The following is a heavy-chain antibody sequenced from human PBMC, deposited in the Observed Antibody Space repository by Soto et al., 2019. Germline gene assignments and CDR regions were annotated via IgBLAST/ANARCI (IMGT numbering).Heavy chain of an antibody. CDR1: GGSVSSGNYY. CDR3: ARSMYYSDASTYSPFVY. J-gene: IGHJ4*02. CDR2: FYYTGST. V-gene: IGHV4-61*01. Sequence: QVQLQESGPGLVKPSETLSLTCTVSGGSVSSGNYYWSWIRQPPGTGLEWLGYFYYTGSTNYNPSLKSPANRSIYASKSQFSLRMSSVTTTDTAVYYCARSMYYSDASTYSPFVYCCQGTLVTVSS. D-gene: IGHD3-22*01.